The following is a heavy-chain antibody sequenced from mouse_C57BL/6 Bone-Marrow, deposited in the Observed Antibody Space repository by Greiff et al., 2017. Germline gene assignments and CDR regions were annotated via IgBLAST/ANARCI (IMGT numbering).Heavy chain of an antibody. Sequence: EVKLVESGPELVKPGASVKISCKASGYSFTGYYMNWVKQSPEKSLEWIGEINPSTGGTTYNQKFKAKATLTVDKSSSTAYMQLKSLTSEDSAVYYCAREDCYYYGSSPSYFDYWGQGTTLTVSS. V-gene: IGHV1-42*01. CDR3: AREDCYYYGSSPSYFDY. J-gene: IGHJ2*01. D-gene: IGHD1-1*01. CDR2: INPSTGGT. CDR1: GYSFTGYY.